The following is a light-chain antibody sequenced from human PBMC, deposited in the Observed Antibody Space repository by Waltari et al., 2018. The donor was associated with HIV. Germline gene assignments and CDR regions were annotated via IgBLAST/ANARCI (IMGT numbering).Light chain of an antibody. J-gene: IGLJ2*01. CDR1: SGHSHYA. Sequence: QLVLTQSPSASDSLGASVKLTCTLSSGHSHYAIAWYQHQPQKGPRFLIKINSDGSHNKGDGIPDRFSGSSSGSERYLTISSLQSEDEADYYCQTWGTGIQDVVFDGGTKLTVL. CDR3: QTWGTGIQDVV. CDR2: INSDGSH. V-gene: IGLV4-69*01.